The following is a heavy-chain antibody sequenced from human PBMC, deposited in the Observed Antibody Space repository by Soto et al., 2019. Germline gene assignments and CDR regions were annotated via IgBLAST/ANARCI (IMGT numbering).Heavy chain of an antibody. D-gene: IGHD4-17*01. CDR1: GFTFSTYG. J-gene: IGHJ6*02. CDR3: AKDLQSYGDYDYYCYGMDV. CDR2: ISYDGTNK. V-gene: IGHV3-30*18. Sequence: QVQLVESGGGEVQPGRSLTISCAASGFTFSTYGMHWVRQTPGKGLEWVAVISYDGTNKFYSDSVKGPFTISRDNFKNPLALQMNSLGADDTAVYSCAKDLQSYGDYDYYCYGMDVWGLGTRVTVSS.